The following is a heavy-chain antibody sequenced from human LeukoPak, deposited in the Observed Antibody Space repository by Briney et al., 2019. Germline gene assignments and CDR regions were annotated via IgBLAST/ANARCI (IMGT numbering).Heavy chain of an antibody. V-gene: IGHV4-61*01. D-gene: IGHD3-9*01. Sequence: SETLSLTCTVPGGSVSSGSYYWSWIRQPPGKGLEWIGYIYYSGSTNYNPSLKSRVTISVDTSKKQFSLNLSSVTAADTAVYYCARAPYFDWLLYPSPFFDYWGQGTLVTVSS. CDR1: GGSVSSGSYY. J-gene: IGHJ4*02. CDR3: ARAPYFDWLLYPSPFFDY. CDR2: IYYSGST.